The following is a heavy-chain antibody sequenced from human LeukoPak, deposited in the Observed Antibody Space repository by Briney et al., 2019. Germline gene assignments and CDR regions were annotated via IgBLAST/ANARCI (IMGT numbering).Heavy chain of an antibody. D-gene: IGHD3-22*01. J-gene: IGHJ3*02. CDR1: GFTFSSYN. Sequence: PGGSLRLSCAASGFTFSSYNMNWVRQAPGKGLEWVSSISSGSNYIYYADSVKGRFTISRDHAKNSLYLQMNSLRAEDTAVYYCARDSLYDSSGYYYPDAFDIWGQGTMVTVSS. V-gene: IGHV3-21*01. CDR3: ARDSLYDSSGYYYPDAFDI. CDR2: ISSGSNYI.